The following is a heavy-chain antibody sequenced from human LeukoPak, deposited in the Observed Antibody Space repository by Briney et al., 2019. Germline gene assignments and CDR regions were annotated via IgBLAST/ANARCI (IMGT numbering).Heavy chain of an antibody. CDR1: GFTFTRHS. Sequence: PGGSLRLSCAASGFTFTRHSMNWVRQAPGKGLEWVSSISSGSSYIYYADSAKGRFTISRDNAKNSLYLRMNSLRAEDTAVYYCARSGCSGGSCYGVFDYWGQGTLVTVSS. D-gene: IGHD2-15*01. J-gene: IGHJ4*02. CDR2: ISSGSSYI. CDR3: ARSGCSGGSCYGVFDY. V-gene: IGHV3-21*01.